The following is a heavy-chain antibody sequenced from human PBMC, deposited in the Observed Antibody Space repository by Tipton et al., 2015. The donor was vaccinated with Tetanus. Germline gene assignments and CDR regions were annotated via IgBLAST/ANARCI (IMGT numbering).Heavy chain of an antibody. V-gene: IGHV4-59*13. Sequence: TLSLTCDVSGASISSAAWTWIRQPSGKGLEWIGHIFHSGSPNYNPSLKSRATVSVDTSKNQFSLDLTSVTAADTAIYYCAREVPAAGHFDSWGQGTLVTVSS. CDR3: AREVPAAGHFDS. CDR2: IFHSGSP. J-gene: IGHJ4*02. CDR1: GASISSAA. D-gene: IGHD2-2*01.